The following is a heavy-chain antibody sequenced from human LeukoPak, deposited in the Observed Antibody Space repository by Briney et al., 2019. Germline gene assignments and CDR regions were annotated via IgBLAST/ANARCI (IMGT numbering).Heavy chain of an antibody. CDR3: AKGVYSTASGAFDI. CDR1: GFTFSSYA. Sequence: QTGGSLRLSCAASGFTFSSYAMSWVRQSSGKGLEWVSGISGGGGTTHDADSVKGRFTVYRDNYENTLYLQMSSLRGEDTAVYYCAKGVYSTASGAFDIWGQGTLVTVSS. D-gene: IGHD6-13*01. J-gene: IGHJ3*02. V-gene: IGHV3-23*01. CDR2: ISGGGGTT.